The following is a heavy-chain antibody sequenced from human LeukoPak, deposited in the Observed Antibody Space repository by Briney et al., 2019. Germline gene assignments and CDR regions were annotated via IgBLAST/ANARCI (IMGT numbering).Heavy chain of an antibody. Sequence: SVKVSCKASGGTFSSYAISWVRQAPGPGLEWMGGIIPIFGMANYAQKFQGRVTITADESTSTAYMELSSLRSEDTAVYYCAREGGSGWYRGWFDPWGQGTLVTVSS. CDR1: GGTFSSYA. J-gene: IGHJ5*02. D-gene: IGHD6-19*01. CDR2: IIPIFGMA. V-gene: IGHV1-69*01. CDR3: AREGGSGWYRGWFDP.